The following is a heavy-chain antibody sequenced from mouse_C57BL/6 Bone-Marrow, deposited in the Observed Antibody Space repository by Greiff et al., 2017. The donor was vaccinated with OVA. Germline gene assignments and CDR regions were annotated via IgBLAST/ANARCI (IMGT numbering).Heavy chain of an antibody. V-gene: IGHV5-4*01. CDR3: ARVYDYAVDY. J-gene: IGHJ2*01. Sequence: EVHLVESGGGLVKPGGSLKLSCAASGFTFSSYAMSWVRQTPEKRLEWVATISDGGSYTYYPDNVKGRFTISRDNAKNNLYLQMSHLKSEDTAMYYCARVYDYAVDYWGQGTTLTVSS. CDR2: ISDGGSYT. D-gene: IGHD2-4*01. CDR1: GFTFSSYA.